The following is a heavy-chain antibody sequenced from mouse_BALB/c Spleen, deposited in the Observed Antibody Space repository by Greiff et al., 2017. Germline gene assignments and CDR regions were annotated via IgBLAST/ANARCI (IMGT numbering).Heavy chain of an antibody. CDR2: IYPGSGST. Sequence: LQQPGSEMVRPGASVKLSCKASGYTFTSYWMHWVKQRPGQGLEWIGNIYPGSGSTNYDEKFKSKATLTVDTSSSTAYMQLSSLTSEDSAVYYCTRGGRYDGDYWGQGTTLTVSS. CDR1: GYTFTSYW. V-gene: IGHV1S22*01. J-gene: IGHJ2*01. D-gene: IGHD2-14*01. CDR3: TRGGRYDGDY.